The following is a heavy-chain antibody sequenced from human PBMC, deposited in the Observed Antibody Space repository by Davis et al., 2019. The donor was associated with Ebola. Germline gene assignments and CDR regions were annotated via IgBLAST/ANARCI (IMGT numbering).Heavy chain of an antibody. CDR3: ARVSTDSNYYGFDHYYYGVDV. V-gene: IGHV3-53*01. J-gene: IGHJ6*02. CDR1: GFTVSSNY. Sequence: GESLKISCAASGFTVSSNYMSWVRQAPGKGLEWVSTIYNGGSTYYADSVKGRFTISRDNSKNTLYLQMNSLRAEDTAVYYCARVSTDSNYYGFDHYYYGVDVWGQGTTVTVSS. D-gene: IGHD4-11*01. CDR2: IYNGGST.